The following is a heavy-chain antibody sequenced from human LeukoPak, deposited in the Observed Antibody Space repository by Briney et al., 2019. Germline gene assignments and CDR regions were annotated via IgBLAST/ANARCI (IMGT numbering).Heavy chain of an antibody. CDR3: AKDSGVIAGHWYFDL. J-gene: IGHJ2*01. D-gene: IGHD3-10*01. Sequence: SGRSLRLSCTASGFTFSNYGMHWVRKAPGKGLDWVAIISDDGSNKYYADSVQGRVTISRDNSKNTLYLQVSSLRDEDTAVYYCAKDSGVIAGHWYFDLWGRGTLVSVSS. V-gene: IGHV3-30*18. CDR1: GFTFSNYG. CDR2: ISDDGSNK.